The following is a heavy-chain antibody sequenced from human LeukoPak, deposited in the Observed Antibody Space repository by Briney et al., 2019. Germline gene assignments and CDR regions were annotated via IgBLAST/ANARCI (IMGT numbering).Heavy chain of an antibody. CDR3: ARDSRTPVTTVTTLYLRP. V-gene: IGHV1-18*01. D-gene: IGHD4-11*01. Sequence: ASVKVSCKASGYTFTSYGISWVRQAPGQGLEWMGWISAYNGNTNYAQKLQGRVTMTTDTSTSTAYMELRSLRSDDTAVYYCARDSRTPVTTVTTLYLRPWGQGTLVTVSS. J-gene: IGHJ5*02. CDR2: ISAYNGNT. CDR1: GYTFTSYG.